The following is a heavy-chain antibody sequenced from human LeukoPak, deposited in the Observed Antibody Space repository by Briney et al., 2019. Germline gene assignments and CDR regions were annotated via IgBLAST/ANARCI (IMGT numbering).Heavy chain of an antibody. CDR1: GFTFSSYS. D-gene: IGHD3-3*01. Sequence: GGSLRLSCAASGFTFSSYSMNWVRQAPGKVLEWVSSISSSSSYIYHADSVKGRFTISRDNAKNSLYLQMNSLRAEDTAVYYCATDFWSGYDNWFDPWGQGTLVTVSS. J-gene: IGHJ5*02. V-gene: IGHV3-21*01. CDR3: ATDFWSGYDNWFDP. CDR2: ISSSSSYI.